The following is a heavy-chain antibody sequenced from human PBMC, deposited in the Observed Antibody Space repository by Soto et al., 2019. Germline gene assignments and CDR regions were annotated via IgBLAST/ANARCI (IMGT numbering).Heavy chain of an antibody. CDR2: IYYSGST. J-gene: IGHJ3*02. CDR1: GGSISSYY. Sequence: SETLSLTCTVSGGSISSYYWSWIRQPPGKGLEWIGYIYYSGSTNYNPSLKSRVTISVDTSKNQFSLKLSSVTAADTAVYYCARTGTGDAFDIWGQGTMVTVSS. V-gene: IGHV4-59*08. CDR3: ARTGTGDAFDI. D-gene: IGHD1-1*01.